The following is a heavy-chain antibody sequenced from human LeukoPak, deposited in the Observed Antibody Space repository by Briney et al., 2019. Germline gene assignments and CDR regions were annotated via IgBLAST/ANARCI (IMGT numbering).Heavy chain of an antibody. J-gene: IGHJ4*02. CDR3: ARDYGDYSDY. CDR1: GGTFSSYA. CDR2: IIPIFGTA. Sequence: ASVKVSCKASGGTFSSYAISWVRQAPGQGLEWMGRIIPIFGTANYAQKFTGRVTITTDESTSTAYMELSSLRSEDTAVYYCARDYGDYSDYWGQGTLVTVSS. V-gene: IGHV1-69*05. D-gene: IGHD4-17*01.